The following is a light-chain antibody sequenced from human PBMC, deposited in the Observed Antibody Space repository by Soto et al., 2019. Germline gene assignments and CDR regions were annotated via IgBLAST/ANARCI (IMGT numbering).Light chain of an antibody. CDR2: KAS. CDR3: QQYNSYSRT. V-gene: IGKV1-5*03. J-gene: IGKJ1*01. Sequence: IQMTPSTSTLSASVGDRVTITCRASQSISSWLAWYQQKPGKAPKLLIYKASSLESGVPSRFSGSGSGTEFTLTISSLQHDDFATYYCQQYNSYSRTFGQGTQVDIK. CDR1: QSISSW.